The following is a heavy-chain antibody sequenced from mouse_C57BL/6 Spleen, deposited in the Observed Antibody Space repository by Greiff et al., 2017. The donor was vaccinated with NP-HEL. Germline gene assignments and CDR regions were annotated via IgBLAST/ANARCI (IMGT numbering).Heavy chain of an antibody. D-gene: IGHD1-1*01. CDR1: GYAFSSSW. Sequence: LEESGPELVKPGASVKISCKASGYAFSSSWMNWVKQRPGKGLEWIGRIYPGDGDTNYNGKFKGKATLTADKSSSTAYMQLSSLTSEDSAVYFCASYYGSRGYFDYWGQGTTLTVSS. J-gene: IGHJ2*01. V-gene: IGHV1-82*01. CDR2: IYPGDGDT. CDR3: ASYYGSRGYFDY.